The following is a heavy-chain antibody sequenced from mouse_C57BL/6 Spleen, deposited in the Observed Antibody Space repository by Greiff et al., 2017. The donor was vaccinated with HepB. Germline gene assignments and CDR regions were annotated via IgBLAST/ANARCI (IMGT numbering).Heavy chain of an antibody. D-gene: IGHD4-1*01. Sequence: EVQLVESGPGLVKPSQSLSLTCSVTGYSITSGYYWNWIRQFPGNKLEWMGYISYDGSNNYNPSLKNRIAITRDTSKNQFFLKLNAVTTEDTATYYCARGTGGYFDVWGTGTTVTVSS. CDR2: ISYDGSN. CDR1: GYSITSGYY. CDR3: ARGTGGYFDV. V-gene: IGHV3-6*01. J-gene: IGHJ1*03.